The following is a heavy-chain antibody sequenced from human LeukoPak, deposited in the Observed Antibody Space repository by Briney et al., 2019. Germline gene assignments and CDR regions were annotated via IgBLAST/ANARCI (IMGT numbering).Heavy chain of an antibody. CDR2: INHSGST. V-gene: IGHV4-34*01. J-gene: IGHJ4*02. D-gene: IGHD1-26*01. CDR1: GGSFSGYY. Sequence: SETLSLTCAVYGGSFSGYYWSWIRQPPGKGLEWIGEINHSGSTNYNPSLKSRVTISVDTSKNQFSLKLSSVTAADTAVYYCARYSGSYLSIDYWGQGTLVTVSS. CDR3: ARYSGSYLSIDY.